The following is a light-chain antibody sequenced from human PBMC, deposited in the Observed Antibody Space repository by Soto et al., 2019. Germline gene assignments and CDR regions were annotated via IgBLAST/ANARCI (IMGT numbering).Light chain of an antibody. V-gene: IGKV3-15*01. CDR1: QSVINN. CDR2: GAS. Sequence: EIVMTQSPATLSVSPGERATLSCRASQSVINNLAWYQKKPGQAPRLLIYGASTRATGITARFSGSGSGTAFTLTSSSLPAEDFSVYEWHQYNNWWTVGRRPRVDIK. J-gene: IGKJ1*01. CDR3: HQYNNWWT.